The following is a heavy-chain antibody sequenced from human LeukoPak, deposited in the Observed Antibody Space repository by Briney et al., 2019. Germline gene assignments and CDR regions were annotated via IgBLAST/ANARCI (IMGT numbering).Heavy chain of an antibody. CDR1: GGSISSSSYY. V-gene: IGHV4-39*01. Sequence: SETLSLTCSVSGGSISSSSYYWGWIRQPPGKGLEWIASLFFDGATYYNASLKSRATISADTSTDQFFLKLSSVTAADTAVYYCVRHGWEQLWSRGWFDPWGQGTLATVSS. D-gene: IGHD5-18*01. CDR2: LFFDGAT. J-gene: IGHJ5*02. CDR3: VRHGWEQLWSRGWFDP.